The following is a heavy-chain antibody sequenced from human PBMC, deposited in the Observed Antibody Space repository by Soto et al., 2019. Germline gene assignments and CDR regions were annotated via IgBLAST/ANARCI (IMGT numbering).Heavy chain of an antibody. CDR2: ISYDGSKK. V-gene: IGHV3-30*04. Sequence: GGSLRLSCAASGFTFSSYAMHWVRQAPGKGLEWVAVISYDGSKKYYADSVKGRFTISRDNSKNTLYLQSNSLRAEDTAVYYCAREGIVATIDYWGQGTLVTVSS. J-gene: IGHJ4*02. D-gene: IGHD5-12*01. CDR3: AREGIVATIDY. CDR1: GFTFSSYA.